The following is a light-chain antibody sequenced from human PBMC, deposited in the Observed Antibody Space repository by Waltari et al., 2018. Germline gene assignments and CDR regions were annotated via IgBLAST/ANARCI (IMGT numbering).Light chain of an antibody. V-gene: IGKV1-39*01. CDR2: GAS. Sequence: DIQMTQSPSSRSAFMGESVTITCRTSQIIKNYLNWYHQKPGKPPKLLIYGASSLQSGVPSRFSGSGSGTDFALTINSLQPEDYATYYCQQSYSIPFTFGGGTEVEIK. CDR3: QQSYSIPFT. CDR1: QIIKNY. J-gene: IGKJ4*01.